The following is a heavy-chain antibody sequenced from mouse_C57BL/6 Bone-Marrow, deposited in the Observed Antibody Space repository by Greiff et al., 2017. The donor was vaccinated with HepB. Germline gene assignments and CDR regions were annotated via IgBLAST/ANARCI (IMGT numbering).Heavy chain of an antibody. CDR3: TTTGDYWYFDV. D-gene: IGHD1-1*01. CDR1: GFTFSSYA. V-gene: IGHV5-9-1*02. Sequence: EVKVVESGAGLVKPGGSLKLSCAASGFTFSSYAMSWVRQTPEKRLEWVAYISSGGDYIYYADTVKGRFTISRDNARNTLYLQMSSLKSEDTAMYYCTTTGDYWYFDVWGTGTTVTVSS. CDR2: ISSGGDYI. J-gene: IGHJ1*03.